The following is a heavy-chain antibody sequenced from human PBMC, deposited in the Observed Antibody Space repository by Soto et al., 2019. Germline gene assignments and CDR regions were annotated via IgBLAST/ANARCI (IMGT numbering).Heavy chain of an antibody. Sequence: QLQLQESGSGLVKPSQTLSLTCAVSGGSISSGGYSWSWIRQPPGKGLEWIGYIYHSGSTYYNPSLKSRVTISVDRSKNQFSLKLSSVTAADTAVYYCARAFTYYDFWSGYRKVGAFDYWGQGTLVTVSS. CDR3: ARAFTYYDFWSGYRKVGAFDY. CDR1: GGSISSGGYS. D-gene: IGHD3-3*01. V-gene: IGHV4-30-2*01. CDR2: IYHSGST. J-gene: IGHJ4*02.